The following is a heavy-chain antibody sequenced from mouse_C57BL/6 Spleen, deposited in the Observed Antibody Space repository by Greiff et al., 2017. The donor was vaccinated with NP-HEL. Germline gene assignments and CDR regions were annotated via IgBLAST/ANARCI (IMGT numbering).Heavy chain of an antibody. CDR1: GFNIKDYY. J-gene: IGHJ3*01. D-gene: IGHD1-1*01. V-gene: IGHV14-2*01. CDR2: IDPEDGET. Sequence: EVQLQQSGAELVKPGASVKLSCTASGFNIKDYYMPWVKQRTEQGLEWIGRIDPEDGETKYAPKFQGKATITADTSSNTAYLQLSSLTSEDTAVYYCASPYDCGSQAWFAYWGQGTLVTVSA. CDR3: ASPYDCGSQAWFAY.